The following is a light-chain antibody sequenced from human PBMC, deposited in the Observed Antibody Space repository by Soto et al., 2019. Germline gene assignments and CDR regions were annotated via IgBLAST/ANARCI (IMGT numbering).Light chain of an antibody. J-gene: IGLJ1*01. Sequence: QSALTQPASVSGSPGQSITISCTGTTSDVGGYNYVSWYQHHPGKAPKLMIYEVSNRPSGVSNRLSGSKSGNTASLTISGLQAEDEADYYCSSYTSSSTLVFGTGTKLTVL. CDR2: EVS. CDR3: SSYTSSSTLV. CDR1: TSDVGGYNY. V-gene: IGLV2-14*01.